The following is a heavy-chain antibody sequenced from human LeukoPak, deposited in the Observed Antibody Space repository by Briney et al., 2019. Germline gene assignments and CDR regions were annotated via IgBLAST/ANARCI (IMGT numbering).Heavy chain of an antibody. CDR3: ARAQVTTRWYYYYYMDV. CDR2: IYPGDSDT. J-gene: IGHJ6*03. V-gene: IGHV5-51*01. CDR1: GYSFTSYW. D-gene: IGHD4-17*01. Sequence: GESLKISCKGSGYSFTSYWIGWVRQMPGKGLEWMGIIYPGDSDTRYSPSFQGQVTISADKSIRTAYLQWSSLKASDTAMYYCARAQVTTRWYYYYYMDVWGKGTTVTVSS.